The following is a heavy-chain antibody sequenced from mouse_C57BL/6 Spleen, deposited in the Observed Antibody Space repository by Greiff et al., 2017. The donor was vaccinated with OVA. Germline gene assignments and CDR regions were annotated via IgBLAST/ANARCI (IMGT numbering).Heavy chain of an antibody. CDR2: IHPSDSDT. CDR1: GYTFTSYW. Sequence: QVQLQQPGAELVKPGASVKVSCKASGYTFTSYWMHWVKQRPGQGLEWIGRIHPSDSDTNSNQKFKGKATLTVDKSSSTAYMQLSSLTSEDSAVYYCAIRYYGSSLYAMDYWGQGTSVTVSS. D-gene: IGHD1-1*01. J-gene: IGHJ4*01. CDR3: AIRYYGSSLYAMDY. V-gene: IGHV1-74*01.